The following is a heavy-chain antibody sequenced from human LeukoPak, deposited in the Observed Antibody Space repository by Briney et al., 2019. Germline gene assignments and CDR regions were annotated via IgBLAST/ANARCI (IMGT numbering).Heavy chain of an antibody. Sequence: SETLSLTCAVYGGSFSGYYWSWIRQPPGKGLEWIGEINHSGSTNYKPSLKSRVTISVDTSKNQFSLKLSSVTAADTAVYYCARVKDCSGGSCYDYWGQGTLVTVSS. V-gene: IGHV4-34*01. CDR3: ARVKDCSGGSCYDY. J-gene: IGHJ4*02. CDR1: GGSFSGYY. D-gene: IGHD2-15*01. CDR2: INHSGST.